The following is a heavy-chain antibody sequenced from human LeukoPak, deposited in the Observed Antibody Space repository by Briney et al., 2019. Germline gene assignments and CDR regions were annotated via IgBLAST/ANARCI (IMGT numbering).Heavy chain of an antibody. CDR3: ASIRYYYYGMDV. V-gene: IGHV3-53*01. D-gene: IGHD2-2*02. Sequence: GGSLRLSCAASGFTVSSNYMSWVRQAPGKGLEWVSVIYSGGSTYYADSVKGRFTISRDNSKSTLYLQMNSLRAEDTAVYYCASIRYYYYGMDVWGQGTTVTVSS. CDR2: IYSGGST. J-gene: IGHJ6*02. CDR1: GFTVSSNY.